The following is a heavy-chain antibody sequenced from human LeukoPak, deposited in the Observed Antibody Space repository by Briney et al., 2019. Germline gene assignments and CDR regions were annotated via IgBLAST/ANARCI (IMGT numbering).Heavy chain of an antibody. Sequence: GGSLRLSCAASGFTFDDYAMHWVRQAPGKGLEWVSLISWDGGSTYYADSAKGRFTISRDNSKNSLYLQMNSLRAEDTALYYCATGGISGKLHYFDYWGQGTLVTVSS. J-gene: IGHJ4*02. CDR3: ATGGISGKLHYFDY. D-gene: IGHD3-10*01. V-gene: IGHV3-43D*03. CDR1: GFTFDDYA. CDR2: ISWDGGST.